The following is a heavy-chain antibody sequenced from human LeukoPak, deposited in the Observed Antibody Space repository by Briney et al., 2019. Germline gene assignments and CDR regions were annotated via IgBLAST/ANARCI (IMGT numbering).Heavy chain of an antibody. V-gene: IGHV3-33*01. CDR3: ARSKGYSSQRKYYYYYYMDV. CDR2: IWYDGSNK. Sequence: GGSLRLSCAASGFTFSSYGMHWVRQAPGKGPEWVAVIWYDGSNKYYADSVKGRFTISRDNSKNTLYLQMNSLRAEDTAVYYCARSKGYSSQRKYYYYYYMDVWGKGTTVTVSS. CDR1: GFTFSSYG. J-gene: IGHJ6*03. D-gene: IGHD5-18*01.